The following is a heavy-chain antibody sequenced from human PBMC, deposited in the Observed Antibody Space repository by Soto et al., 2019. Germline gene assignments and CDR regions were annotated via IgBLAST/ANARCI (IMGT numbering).Heavy chain of an antibody. V-gene: IGHV4-31*03. CDR1: GGSISSGGYY. Sequence: QVQLQESGPGLVKPSQTLSLTCTVSGGSISSGGYYWSWIRQHPGKGLEWIGYIYYSGSTYYNPSLKSRVNIPVDTSKNQFSLKLSSVTAADTAVYYCASYPINIAAAVNDKYWFDPWGQGTLVTVSS. CDR2: IYYSGST. CDR3: ASYPINIAAAVNDKYWFDP. J-gene: IGHJ5*02. D-gene: IGHD6-13*01.